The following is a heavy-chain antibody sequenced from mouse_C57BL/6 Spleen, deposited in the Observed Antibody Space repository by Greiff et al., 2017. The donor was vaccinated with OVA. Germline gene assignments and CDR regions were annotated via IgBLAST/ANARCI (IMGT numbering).Heavy chain of an antibody. J-gene: IGHJ4*01. CDR1: GYSITSDY. Sequence: EVMLVESGPGLAQPSQTLSLPCSVTGYSITSDYWNWIRKFPGNKLEYMGYISYSGSTYYNPSLKSRISITRDTSKNQYYLQLNSVTTEDTATYYCANGRRGYYAMDYWGQGTSVTVSS. CDR2: ISYSGST. CDR3: ANGRRGYYAMDY. V-gene: IGHV3-8*01.